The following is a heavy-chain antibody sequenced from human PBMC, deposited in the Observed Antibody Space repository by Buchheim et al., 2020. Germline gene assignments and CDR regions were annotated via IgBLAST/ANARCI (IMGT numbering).Heavy chain of an antibody. CDR3: ARGRPRTAYYDFWSGYYSDYFDY. Sequence: QVQLVQSGAEVKKPGASVKVSCKASGYTFTSYDINWVRQATGQGLEWMGWMNPNSGNTGYAQKFQGRVTMTRNTSISTAYMELSSLRSEDTAVYYCARGRPRTAYYDFWSGYYSDYFDYWGQGTL. CDR2: MNPNSGNT. J-gene: IGHJ4*02. V-gene: IGHV1-8*01. CDR1: GYTFTSYD. D-gene: IGHD3-3*01.